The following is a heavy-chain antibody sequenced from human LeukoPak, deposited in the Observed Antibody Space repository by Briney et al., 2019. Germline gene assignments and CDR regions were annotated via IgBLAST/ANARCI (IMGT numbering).Heavy chain of an antibody. CDR3: AKSRVGYDY. CDR2: LTGSGGNT. CDR1: GFTSSSYV. J-gene: IGHJ4*02. V-gene: IGHV3-23*01. Sequence: PGGSLRLSCAASGFTSSSYVMSWVRQAPGQGLEWVSTLTGSGGNTYYADSVKGRFTISRDNSKNTLYLQMNSLRAEDTAVYYCAKSRVGYDYWGQGTLVTVSS. D-gene: IGHD1-26*01.